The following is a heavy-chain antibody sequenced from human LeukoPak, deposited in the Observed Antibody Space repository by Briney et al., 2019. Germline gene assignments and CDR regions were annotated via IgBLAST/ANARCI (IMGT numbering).Heavy chain of an antibody. CDR3: ARPKYSGYSGSGTNWFDP. J-gene: IGHJ5*02. Sequence: PSGTLSLTCAVSGGSISSSNWRSWVRQPPGKGLEWIGEIYHSGSTNYNPSLKSRVTISLDKSKNHFSLKLTSVTAADTAVYYCARPKYSGYSGSGTNWFDPWGQGTLVTVSS. V-gene: IGHV4-4*02. D-gene: IGHD3-10*01. CDR1: GGSISSSNW. CDR2: IYHSGST.